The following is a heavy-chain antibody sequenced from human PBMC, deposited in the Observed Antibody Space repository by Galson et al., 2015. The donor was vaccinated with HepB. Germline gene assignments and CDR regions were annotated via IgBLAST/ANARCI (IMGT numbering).Heavy chain of an antibody. Sequence: SLRLSCAVSGFTVSSSYMSWVRQAPGKGLEWVSVLYSGGSTYYADSVKGRFTISRDNSKNTLYLQMNSLRAEDTAMYYCARGTGALVGATARLYYYGMDVWGQGTTVTVSS. CDR1: GFTVSSSY. V-gene: IGHV3-66*01. J-gene: IGHJ6*02. CDR3: ARGTGALVGATARLYYYGMDV. D-gene: IGHD1-26*01. CDR2: LYSGGST.